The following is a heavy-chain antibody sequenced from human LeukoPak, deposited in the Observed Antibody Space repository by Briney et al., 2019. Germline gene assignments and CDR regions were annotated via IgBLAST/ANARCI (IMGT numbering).Heavy chain of an antibody. CDR2: INQDGGEI. CDR3: VRAHHPGGWFDP. CDR1: GFTFSSCW. D-gene: IGHD3-10*01. Sequence: GGSLRLSCAASGFTFSSCWMTWVHQAPGKGLEWVASINQDGGEIHYVDSVKGRFTISRDNAKNSLYLQMNSLTAEDTAVHYCVRAHHPGGWFDPWGQGTLVTVSS. V-gene: IGHV3-7*04. J-gene: IGHJ5*02.